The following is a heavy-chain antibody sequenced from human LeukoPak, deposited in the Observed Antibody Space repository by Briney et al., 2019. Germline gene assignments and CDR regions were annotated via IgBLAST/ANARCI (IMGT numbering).Heavy chain of an antibody. V-gene: IGHV1-69*01. J-gene: IGHJ4*02. D-gene: IGHD1-26*01. Sequence: GSSVKVSCKASGGTFRNFAITWVRQAPGQGFEWMGGIIPMFDTTTYAQKFQGRVTFTADEATSTAYMQLSSLRSEDTAVYYCAKDLDGSDGYWGQGTLVTVSS. CDR2: IIPMFDTT. CDR1: GGTFRNFA. CDR3: AKDLDGSDGY.